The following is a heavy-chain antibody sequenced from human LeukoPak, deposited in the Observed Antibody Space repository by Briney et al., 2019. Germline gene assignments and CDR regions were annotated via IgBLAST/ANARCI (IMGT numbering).Heavy chain of an antibody. V-gene: IGHV3-7*01. CDR3: ARDYGRDYGDYGYYFDY. D-gene: IGHD4-17*01. Sequence: GGSLRLSCAASGFTFSSYWMSWVRQAPGKGLEWVANIKQDGSEKYYVDSVKGRFTISRDNAKNSLYLQMNSLRAEDTAVYYCARDYGRDYGDYGYYFDYWGQGTLVTVSS. J-gene: IGHJ4*02. CDR2: IKQDGSEK. CDR1: GFTFSSYW.